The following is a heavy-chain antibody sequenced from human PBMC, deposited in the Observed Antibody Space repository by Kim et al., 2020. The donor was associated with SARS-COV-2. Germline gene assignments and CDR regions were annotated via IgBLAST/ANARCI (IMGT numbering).Heavy chain of an antibody. D-gene: IGHD5-12*01. J-gene: IGHJ4*02. Sequence: TNYNPSRQSRVTISVDTSKNQFSLKLSPVTAADTAVYYCASHSGYDYFDYWGQGTLVTVSS. CDR2: T. V-gene: IGHV4-61*07. CDR3: ASHSGYDYFDY.